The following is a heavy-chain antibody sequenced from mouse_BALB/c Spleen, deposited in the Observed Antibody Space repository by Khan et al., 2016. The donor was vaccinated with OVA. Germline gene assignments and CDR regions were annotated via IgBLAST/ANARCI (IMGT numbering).Heavy chain of an antibody. CDR3: ANHGSSSAWLTY. V-gene: IGHV1-7*01. Sequence: VRLQQSGAELAKPGASVKMSCKASGYSFTSYWMHWVKQRPGQGLEWIGYINPSTGYTEYNQRFKDKATLTVDKSSSTAYMQLSSLTSEESAVYYCANHGSSSAWLTYWGQGTLVTVSA. CDR1: GYSFTSYW. J-gene: IGHJ3*01. CDR2: INPSTGYT. D-gene: IGHD1-1*01.